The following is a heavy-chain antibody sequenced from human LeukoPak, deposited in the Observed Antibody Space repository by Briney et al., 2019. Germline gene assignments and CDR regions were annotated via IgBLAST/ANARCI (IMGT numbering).Heavy chain of an antibody. Sequence: PSETLSLTCTVSGGSISSYYWSWIRQPAGKGLEWIGRIYTSGSTNYNPSLKSRVTMSVDTSKNQFSLKLTSVTAADTAVYYCARGGLVGSSWYFYYYYGMDVWGQGTTVTVSS. J-gene: IGHJ6*02. D-gene: IGHD6-13*01. V-gene: IGHV4-4*07. CDR3: ARGGLVGSSWYFYYYYGMDV. CDR2: IYTSGST. CDR1: GGSISSYY.